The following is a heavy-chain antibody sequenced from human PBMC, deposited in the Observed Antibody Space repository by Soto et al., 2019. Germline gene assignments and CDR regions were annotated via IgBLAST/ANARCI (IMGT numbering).Heavy chain of an antibody. CDR1: GYTFTSYD. Sequence: QVQLVQSGAEVKKPGASVKVSCKASGYTFTSYDINWVRQATGQGLEWMGWMNPNSGNTGYAQKFQGRVTMTRNTSISTAYMELSSLRSEDTAVYYCARESSSSDYYYYYYRDVWGKGTTVTVSS. CDR2: MNPNSGNT. D-gene: IGHD6-6*01. V-gene: IGHV1-8*01. CDR3: ARESSSSDYYYYYYRDV. J-gene: IGHJ6*03.